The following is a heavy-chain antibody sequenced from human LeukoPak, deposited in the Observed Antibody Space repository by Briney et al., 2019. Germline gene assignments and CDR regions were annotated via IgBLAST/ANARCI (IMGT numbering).Heavy chain of an antibody. J-gene: IGHJ6*02. CDR3: AKDIGSGSYNPLSHKYYYYYYGMDV. CDR2: ISWNSGGI. Sequence: PGRSLRLSCAASGFTFDDYGMHWVRQAPGKGLEWVSGISWNSGGIGYADSVKGRFTISRDNAKNSLYLQMNSLRAENTALYYCAKDIGSGSYNPLSHKYYYYYYGMDVWGQGTTVTVSS. D-gene: IGHD1-26*01. V-gene: IGHV3-9*01. CDR1: GFTFDDYG.